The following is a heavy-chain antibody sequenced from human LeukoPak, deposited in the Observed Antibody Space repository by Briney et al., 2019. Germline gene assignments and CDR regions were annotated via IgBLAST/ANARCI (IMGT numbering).Heavy chain of an antibody. J-gene: IGHJ4*02. CDR3: VKGARKEDDYGGFFDY. D-gene: IGHD4-23*01. CDR2: IKLDGSEK. Sequence: GGSLRLSCAASGFTFSSYWMSWVRQAPGKGLEWVANIKLDGSEKYYVDSVKGRFTISRDNSKNTLYLQMNSLRAEDTAVYYCVKGARKEDDYGGFFDYWGQGTLVTVSS. V-gene: IGHV3-7*01. CDR1: GFTFSSYW.